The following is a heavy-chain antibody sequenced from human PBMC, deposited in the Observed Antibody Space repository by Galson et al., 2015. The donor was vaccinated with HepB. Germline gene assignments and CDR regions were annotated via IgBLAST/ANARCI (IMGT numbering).Heavy chain of an antibody. V-gene: IGHV3-30*01. Sequence: YAMHXXRXAPGXGLEXVAVISYDGRNKYDAXSXKGRXSISRXXSKNTLYLQXXXXXPEDTAXYYCARGXXVVXXPXXYWGQGSLV. D-gene: IGHD4-23*01. J-gene: IGHJ4*02. CDR3: ARGXXVVXXPXXY. CDR2: ISYDGRNK. CDR1: YA.